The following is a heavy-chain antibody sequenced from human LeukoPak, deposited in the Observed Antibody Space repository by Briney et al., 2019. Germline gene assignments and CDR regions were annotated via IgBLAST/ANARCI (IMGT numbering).Heavy chain of an antibody. J-gene: IGHJ3*02. V-gene: IGHV4-39*01. CDR2: IYYSGST. CDR3: ARPLSGSSSWHGDAFDI. CDR1: GGSISSSTYY. Sequence: SETLSLTCTVSGGSISSSTYYWGWIRQPPGKGLEWIGSIYYSGSTYYNASLKSRVTISADTSKNQFSLKLSSVTAADTAVYSCARPLSGSSSWHGDAFDIWGQGAMVTVSS. D-gene: IGHD6-13*01.